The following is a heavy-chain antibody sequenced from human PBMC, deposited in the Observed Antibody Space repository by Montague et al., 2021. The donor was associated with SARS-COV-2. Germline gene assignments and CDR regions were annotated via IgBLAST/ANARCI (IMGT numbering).Heavy chain of an antibody. J-gene: IGHJ4*02. CDR3: ARGPFWSAAPDY. V-gene: IGHV4-59*01. CDR2: IYYSGNT. Sequence: SETLSLTCTPSGGSISTYYWNWIRQPPGKGLEWIGYIYYSGNTYYNPSLKSRDTISVETSKNQFSLSLTSVTAADTAVYYCARGPFWSAAPDYWGQGILVTVSS. D-gene: IGHD3-3*01. CDR1: GGSISTYY.